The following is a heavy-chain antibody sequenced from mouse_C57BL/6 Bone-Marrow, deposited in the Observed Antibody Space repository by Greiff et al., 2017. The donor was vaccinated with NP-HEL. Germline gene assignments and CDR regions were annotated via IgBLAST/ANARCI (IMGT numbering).Heavy chain of an antibody. J-gene: IGHJ3*01. CDR3: ARQGGGYPFAY. V-gene: IGHV5-6*01. CDR1: GFTFSSYG. Sequence: DVQLVESGGDLVKPGGSLKLSCAASGFTFSSYGMSWVRQTPDKRLEWVATISSGGSYTYYPDSVKGRFTISRDNAKNPLYLQVSSLKSEDTAMYYCARQGGGYPFAYWGQGTLVTVSA. CDR2: ISSGGSYT. D-gene: IGHD2-2*01.